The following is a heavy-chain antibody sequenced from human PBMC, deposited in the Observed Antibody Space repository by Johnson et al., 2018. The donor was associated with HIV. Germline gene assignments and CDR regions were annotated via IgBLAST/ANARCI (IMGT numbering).Heavy chain of an antibody. V-gene: IGHV3-30*02. J-gene: IGHJ3*01. CDR2: IRYDATNK. CDR3: AKSDSAYDAFDL. CDR1: GFTVSNYG. Sequence: QVQLVESGGGVVQPGGSLRLSCAASGFTVSNYGMHWVRQAPGKGLEWVTFIRYDATNKYYADSVKGRFSISSDNSKNTLYLQMNSLRAEDTAVYYFAKSDSAYDAFDLWGQGTLVTVSS. D-gene: IGHD3-22*01.